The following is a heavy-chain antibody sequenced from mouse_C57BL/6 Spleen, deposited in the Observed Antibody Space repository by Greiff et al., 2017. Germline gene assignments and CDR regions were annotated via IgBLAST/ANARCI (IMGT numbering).Heavy chain of an antibody. Sequence: VHVKQSGPELVKPGASVKISCKASGYSFTGYYMNWVKQSPEKSLEWIGEINPSTGGTTYNQKFKAKATLTVDKSSSTAYMQLKSLTSEDSAVYYCANSHYYGLAYWGQGTLVTVSA. CDR2: INPSTGGT. CDR3: ANSHYYGLAY. V-gene: IGHV1-42*01. D-gene: IGHD1-2*01. CDR1: GYSFTGYY. J-gene: IGHJ3*01.